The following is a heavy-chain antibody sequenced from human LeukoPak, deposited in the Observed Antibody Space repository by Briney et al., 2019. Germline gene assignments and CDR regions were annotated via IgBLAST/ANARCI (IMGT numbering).Heavy chain of an antibody. J-gene: IGHJ6*04. Sequence: ASVKVSCKVSGYTLTELSMHWVRQAPGKGLDWMGGFDPEDGETIYAQKFQGRVTMTEDTSTDTAYMELSSLRSEDTAVYYCATDLRLRSSYYYYYGMDVWVKGTTVTVSS. V-gene: IGHV1-24*01. CDR3: ATDLRLRSSYYYYYGMDV. D-gene: IGHD4-17*01. CDR1: GYTLTELS. CDR2: FDPEDGET.